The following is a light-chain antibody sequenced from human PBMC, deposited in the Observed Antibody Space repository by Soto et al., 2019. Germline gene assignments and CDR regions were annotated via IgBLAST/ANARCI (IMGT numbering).Light chain of an antibody. V-gene: IGKV2-28*01. CDR2: WGS. CDR3: MQAIQVPRT. Sequence: DIVLTQSPLSLPVTPGEPASISSRSSQSLLHSNGNIYLDWYLQKPGQSPQLLIYWGSIRASGVRAMFSGSGSGTDFTLKVTRVEAGDVGVYFCMQAIQVPRTFGLGTKVEIK. J-gene: IGKJ1*01. CDR1: QSLLHSNGNIY.